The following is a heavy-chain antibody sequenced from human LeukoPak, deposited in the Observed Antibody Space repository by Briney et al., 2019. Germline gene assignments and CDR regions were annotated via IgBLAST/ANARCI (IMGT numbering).Heavy chain of an antibody. D-gene: IGHD4-11*01. CDR3: AKGQYSAHDY. CDR2: TYYRSKWYN. Sequence: SQTLSLTCAISGDSVSRNSVAWNWIRQSPSRGLEWLGRTYYRSKWYNDYAVSVRSRISINPDTSKNQFSLQLNSVTPEDTAVYYCAKGQYSAHDYWGQGTLVTVSS. CDR1: GDSVSRNSVA. J-gene: IGHJ4*02. V-gene: IGHV6-1*01.